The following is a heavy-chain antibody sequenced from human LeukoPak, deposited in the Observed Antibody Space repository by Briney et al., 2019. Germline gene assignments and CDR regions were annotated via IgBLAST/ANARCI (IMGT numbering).Heavy chain of an antibody. CDR1: GDSISSSY. CDR3: ARGLDTGWYPFAY. J-gene: IGHJ4*02. Sequence: SETLSLTCSVSGDSISSSYWSWLRQPAGKGLEWIGRIYDSGKTNYNPSLKSRVTMSPDTSENQFSLSLTSVTVEDTAIYYCARGLDTGWYPFAYWGQGALVTVSS. D-gene: IGHD6-19*01. CDR2: IYDSGKT. V-gene: IGHV4-4*07.